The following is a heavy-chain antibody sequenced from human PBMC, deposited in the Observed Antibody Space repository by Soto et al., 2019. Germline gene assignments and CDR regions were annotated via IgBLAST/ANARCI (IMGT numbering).Heavy chain of an antibody. CDR3: AREIVAVAGYYFDS. J-gene: IGHJ4*02. D-gene: IGHD6-19*01. CDR2: IWYDGSNK. Sequence: SGFTLSSYGMHWVRQAPGKGLEWVAVIWYDGSNKYYADSVKGRFTISRDNSKNTLYLQMNSLRAEDTAVYYCAREIVAVAGYYFDSWGQGTLVTVSS. V-gene: IGHV3-33*01. CDR1: GFTLSSYG.